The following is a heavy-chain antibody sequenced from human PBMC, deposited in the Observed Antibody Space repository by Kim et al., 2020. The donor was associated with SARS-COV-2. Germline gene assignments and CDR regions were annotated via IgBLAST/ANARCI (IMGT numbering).Heavy chain of an antibody. J-gene: IGHJ5*02. CDR2: IYYTGST. V-gene: IGHV4-59*08. CDR3: ARGLIAATRTAWFDP. D-gene: IGHD2-15*01. CDR1: GGSISGYY. Sequence: SETLSLTCTVSGGSISGYYWSWIRQTPGKGLEWIGNIYYTGSTNYNPSLKSRVTISTDTSKNQFSLKLSSVTAADTAVYYCARGLIAATRTAWFDPWGQGTLVTVSS.